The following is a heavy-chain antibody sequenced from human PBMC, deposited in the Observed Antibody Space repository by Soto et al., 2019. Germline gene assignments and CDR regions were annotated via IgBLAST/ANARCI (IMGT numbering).Heavy chain of an antibody. CDR1: GGSFSGYY. CDR2: INQSGST. Sequence: SETLSLTCAVYGGSFSGYYWSWIRQPPGKGLEWFGEINQSGSTNYNPSLKSRVTISIDTSKKQFSLKLSSVTAADTAVYYCARGGAEFVRLRGYDYYYAMDGWGQGTTVTVSS. V-gene: IGHV4-34*01. J-gene: IGHJ6*02. D-gene: IGHD4-17*01. CDR3: ARGGAEFVRLRGYDYYYAMDG.